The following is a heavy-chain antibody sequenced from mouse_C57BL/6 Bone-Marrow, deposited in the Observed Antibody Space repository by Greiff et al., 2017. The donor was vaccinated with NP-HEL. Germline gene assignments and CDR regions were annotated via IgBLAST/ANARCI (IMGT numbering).Heavy chain of an antibody. V-gene: IGHV5-6*01. CDR3: ARHYYGSSYVDY. Sequence: EVQLVESGGDLVKPGGSLKLSCAASGFTFSSYGMSWVRQTPDKRLEWVATISSGGSYTYYPDSVKGRVTISRDNAKNTLYLQMSSLKSEDTAMYYCARHYYGSSYVDYWGQGTTLTVSS. J-gene: IGHJ2*01. CDR1: GFTFSSYG. CDR2: ISSGGSYT. D-gene: IGHD1-1*01.